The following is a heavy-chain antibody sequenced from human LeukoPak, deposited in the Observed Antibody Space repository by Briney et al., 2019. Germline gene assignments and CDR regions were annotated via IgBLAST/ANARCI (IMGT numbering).Heavy chain of an antibody. Sequence: SGGSLRLSCSASGFTFSSYAMSWVRQAPGKGLEWVSTIGGSDTNTYYADSVKGRLSISRDNAKNTLYLRMYSLRAEDTAVYYCAKPMVVTAIFPDFDYWGQGTPVTVS. J-gene: IGHJ4*02. D-gene: IGHD2-21*02. CDR3: AKPMVVTAIFPDFDY. CDR1: GFTFSSYA. V-gene: IGHV3-23*01. CDR2: IGGSDTNT.